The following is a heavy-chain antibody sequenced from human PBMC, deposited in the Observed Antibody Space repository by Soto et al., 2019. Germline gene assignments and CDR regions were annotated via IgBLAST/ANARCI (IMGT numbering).Heavy chain of an antibody. Sequence: WGSLRLSCAASGFTFISYAIIFFRQAPGKGLEWVSAISGSGGCTYYADSVKGRFTISRDNSKTTLYLQMNSLRAEDTAVYYCAKEPLLVSGSFFWGQGTMVTVSS. CDR1: GFTFISYA. J-gene: IGHJ3*01. D-gene: IGHD1-26*01. V-gene: IGHV3-23*01. CDR3: AKEPLLVSGSFF. CDR2: ISGSGGCT.